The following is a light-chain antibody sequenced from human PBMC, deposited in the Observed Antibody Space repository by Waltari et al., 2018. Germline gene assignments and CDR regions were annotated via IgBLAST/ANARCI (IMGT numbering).Light chain of an antibody. Sequence: DIVMTQSPDSLAVSLGEGATVNCKSSQTLLYTSTNKNYLAWYQQKPGQPPKLLFYWASTRQSGVPARFTGSGSETDFTLTISSLQAEDVAVYYCQQYYSTPPTFGQGTKLEI. CDR3: QQYYSTPPT. V-gene: IGKV4-1*01. CDR1: QTLLYTSTNKNY. CDR2: WAS. J-gene: IGKJ2*01.